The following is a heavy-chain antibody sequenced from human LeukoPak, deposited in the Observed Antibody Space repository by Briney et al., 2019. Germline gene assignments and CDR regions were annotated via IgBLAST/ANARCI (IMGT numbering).Heavy chain of an antibody. V-gene: IGHV1-69*04. J-gene: IGHJ4*02. CDR3: ASRKGSGSYEYYFDY. CDR1: GGTFSSYA. CDR2: IIPILNIA. D-gene: IGHD1-26*01. Sequence: GASVKVSCKASGGTFSSYAISWVRQAPGQGLEWMGRIIPILNIANYAQKFQGRVTITADKSTSTAYMELSSLRSEDTAVYYCASRKGSGSYEYYFDYWGQGTLVTVSS.